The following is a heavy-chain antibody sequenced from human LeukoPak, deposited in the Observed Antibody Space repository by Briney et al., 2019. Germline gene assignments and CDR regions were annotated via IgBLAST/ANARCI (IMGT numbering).Heavy chain of an antibody. Sequence: GGSLRLSCAASGFTFSSYAMNWVRQAPGKGLEWVSGISGRGGSTYYADSVKGRFTISRDNSKNTLYLQMNSLRAEDTAVYYCAKDRYSNYGNWFDPWGQGTLVTVFS. CDR1: GFTFSSYA. CDR3: AKDRYSNYGNWFDP. J-gene: IGHJ5*02. D-gene: IGHD4-11*01. CDR2: ISGRGGST. V-gene: IGHV3-23*01.